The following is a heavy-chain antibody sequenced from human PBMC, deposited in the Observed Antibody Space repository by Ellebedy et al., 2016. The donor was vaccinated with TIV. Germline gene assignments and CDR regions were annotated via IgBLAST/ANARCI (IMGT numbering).Heavy chain of an antibody. CDR2: ISYDGSNK. D-gene: IGHD4-17*01. V-gene: IGHV3-30-3*01. CDR1: GFTFSTYA. J-gene: IGHJ4*02. Sequence: GGSLRLXCAASGFTFSTYAMHWVRQAPGKGLEWVAVISYDGSNKYYADSVKGRFTISRDNSKNTLYLQMNSLRAEDTAVYYCARGGYYDDYRPPFDYWGQGTLVTVSS. CDR3: ARGGYYDDYRPPFDY.